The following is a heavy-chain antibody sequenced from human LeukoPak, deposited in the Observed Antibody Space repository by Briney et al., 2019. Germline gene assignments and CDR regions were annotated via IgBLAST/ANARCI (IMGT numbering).Heavy chain of an antibody. D-gene: IGHD4-17*01. Sequence: GASVNVSCKASGYTFSSYAVNWVRQAPGQGLEWMGWINTNTGNPTYAQGFTGRFVFSLDTSVSTAYLQISSLKAEDTAVYYCARSNNDGDYLGVGFDYWGQGTLVTVSS. V-gene: IGHV7-4-1*02. CDR3: ARSNNDGDYLGVGFDY. CDR1: GYTFSSYA. CDR2: INTNTGNP. J-gene: IGHJ4*02.